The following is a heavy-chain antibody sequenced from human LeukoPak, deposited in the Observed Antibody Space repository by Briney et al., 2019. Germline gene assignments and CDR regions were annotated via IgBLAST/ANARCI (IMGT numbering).Heavy chain of an antibody. V-gene: IGHV4-59*01. Sequence: SETLSLTCTVSGGSISSYYWSWIRQPPGKGLEWIGYIYYSGSTNYNPSLKSRVTISVDTSKNQFSLKLSSVTAADTAVYYCAASPFDWLSYELVYWGQGTLVTVSS. D-gene: IGHD3-9*01. CDR3: AASPFDWLSYELVY. CDR1: GGSISSYY. CDR2: IYYSGST. J-gene: IGHJ4*02.